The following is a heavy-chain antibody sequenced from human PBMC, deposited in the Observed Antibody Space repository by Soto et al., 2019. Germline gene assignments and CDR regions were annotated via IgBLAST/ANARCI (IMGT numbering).Heavy chain of an antibody. D-gene: IGHD1-1*01. CDR1: GGSISGHY. CDR3: ARDPDWKNKYYLHV. J-gene: IGHJ6*03. Sequence: SETLSLTCTVSGGSISGHYWSWIRQPPGKGLEWVGYISYTGSTNYNPSLKSRATISADTSKNLFSLRLSSVTAADTAIYYCARDPDWKNKYYLHVWGKGTTVTV. V-gene: IGHV4-59*11. CDR2: ISYTGST.